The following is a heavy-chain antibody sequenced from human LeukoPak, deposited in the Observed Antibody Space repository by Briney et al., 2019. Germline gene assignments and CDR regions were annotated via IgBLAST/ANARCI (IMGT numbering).Heavy chain of an antibody. V-gene: IGHV3-20*04. CDR1: GFRFVDYG. CDR3: ARDRMGTSYSVSHFDS. Sequence: RPGGSLRLSCATSGFRFVDYGLSWVRQAPGKGLEWLSAINWNGGITEYADSVKDRFTISRDNAKNSLYLQMDSLRAEDTAFYYCARDRMGTSYSVSHFDSWGQGTLVTVSS. D-gene: IGHD6-13*01. CDR2: INWNGGIT. J-gene: IGHJ4*02.